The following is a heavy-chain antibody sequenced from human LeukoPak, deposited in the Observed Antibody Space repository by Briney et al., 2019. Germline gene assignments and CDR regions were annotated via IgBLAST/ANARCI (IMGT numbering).Heavy chain of an antibody. CDR3: TKDLSALQWAGDETTVTEGY. V-gene: IGHV3-23*01. D-gene: IGHD4-17*01. Sequence: PGGSLRLSCTASGFTFSSYATNWVRQAPGKGLDWVSVITNGGTTYYADSVKGRFTISRDNSKSTLFLQMNSLRAEDTAIYYCTKDLSALQWAGDETTVTEGYWGQGTLVTVSS. CDR1: GFTFSSYA. J-gene: IGHJ4*02. CDR2: ITNGGTT.